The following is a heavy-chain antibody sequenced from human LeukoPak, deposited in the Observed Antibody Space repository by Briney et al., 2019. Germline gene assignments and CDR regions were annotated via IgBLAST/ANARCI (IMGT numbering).Heavy chain of an antibody. CDR2: INHSGST. D-gene: IGHD3-10*01. Sequence: SETLSLTCAVYGGSFSGYYWSWIRQPPGKGLEWIGEINHSGSTNYNPSLKSRVTISVDTSKNQFSLKLSSVTAADTAVYYCARGVVRGIFDHWGQGTLVTVSS. J-gene: IGHJ4*02. CDR3: ARGVVRGIFDH. V-gene: IGHV4-34*01. CDR1: GGSFSGYY.